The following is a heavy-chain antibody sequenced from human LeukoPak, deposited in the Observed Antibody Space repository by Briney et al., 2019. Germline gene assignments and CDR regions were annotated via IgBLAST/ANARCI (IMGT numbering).Heavy chain of an antibody. CDR2: ISAYNGNT. D-gene: IGHD6-6*01. V-gene: IGHV1-18*01. CDR1: GYTFTSYG. J-gene: IGHJ5*02. CDR3: AIDPQRGIAARPPAWGFDP. Sequence: ASVKVSCKASGYTFTSYGISLVRQAPGQGLEWMGWISAYNGNTNYAQKLQGRVTMTTDTSTSTAYMELRSPRSDDTAVYYCAIDPQRGIAARPPAWGFDPWGQGTLVTVSS.